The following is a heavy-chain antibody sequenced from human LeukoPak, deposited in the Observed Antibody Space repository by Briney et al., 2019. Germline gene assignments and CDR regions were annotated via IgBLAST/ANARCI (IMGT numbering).Heavy chain of an antibody. CDR3: ARGAHYSDSSGYKFDY. V-gene: IGHV4-4*07. J-gene: IGHJ4*02. CDR2: FYTSGST. Sequence: PSETLSLTCTVSGGSISSYYWSWIRQPAGKGLEWIGRFYTSGSTNYNPSLRSRVTMSVDTSKNQFSLRLSSVTAADTAVYYCARGAHYSDSSGYKFDYWGQGTLVTVSS. D-gene: IGHD3-22*01. CDR1: GGSISSYY.